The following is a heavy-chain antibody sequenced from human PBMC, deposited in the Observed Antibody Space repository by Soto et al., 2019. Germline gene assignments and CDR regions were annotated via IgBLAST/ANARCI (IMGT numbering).Heavy chain of an antibody. CDR3: ATGEQLVSRL. CDR1: GYSHTELS. CDR2: FDPEDGET. Sequence: GASVKVSCKVSGYSHTELSMRWVRQAPGKGLEWMGGFDPEDGETIYAQKFQGRVTMTEDTSTDTAYMELSSLRSEDTAVYYCATGEQLVSRLWGQGTLVTVPQ. V-gene: IGHV1-24*01. D-gene: IGHD6-6*01. J-gene: IGHJ4*02.